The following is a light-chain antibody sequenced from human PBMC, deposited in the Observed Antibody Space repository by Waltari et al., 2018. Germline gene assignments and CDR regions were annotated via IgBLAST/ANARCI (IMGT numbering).Light chain of an antibody. V-gene: IGLV8-61*01. J-gene: IGLJ3*02. CDR2: NTN. CDR1: SGSVSTDYF. Sequence: QTVVTQEPSFSVSPGGTVTLTCALSSGSVSTDYFPSWYQQTPGQPPRTLIYNTNIRSSGVPDRFSGSILGNKAALTIPGAQADDECDNDCMLYTGSVISVFGGGTKVTV. CDR3: MLYTGSVISV.